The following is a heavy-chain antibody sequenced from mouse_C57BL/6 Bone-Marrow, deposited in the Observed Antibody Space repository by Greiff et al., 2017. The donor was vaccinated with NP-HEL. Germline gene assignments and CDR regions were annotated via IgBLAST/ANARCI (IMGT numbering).Heavy chain of an antibody. Sequence: QVQLQQSGAELVRPGASVTLSCKASGYTFTDYEMHWVKQTPVHGLEWIGAIDPETGGTAYNQKFKGKAILTADKSSSTAYMELRSLTSEDSAVYDCTRDEAITTVVAGDYAMDYWGQGTSVTVSS. CDR2: IDPETGGT. J-gene: IGHJ4*01. CDR1: GYTFTDYE. CDR3: TRDEAITTVVAGDYAMDY. V-gene: IGHV1-15*01. D-gene: IGHD1-1*01.